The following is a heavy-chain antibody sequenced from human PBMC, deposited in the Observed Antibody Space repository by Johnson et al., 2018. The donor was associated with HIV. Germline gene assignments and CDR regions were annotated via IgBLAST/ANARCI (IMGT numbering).Heavy chain of an antibody. V-gene: IGHV3-30*02. D-gene: IGHD4-17*01. CDR2: IRYDGSNK. J-gene: IGHJ3*02. CDR3: ARDRSTYYGDYKSAFDI. Sequence: QVQLVESGGGVVQPGGSLRLSCAASGFTFSSYGMHWVRQAPGKGLEWVAFIRYDGSNKYYADSVKGRFTISRDNSKNSLCLQMNSLRAEDTAVYYCARDRSTYYGDYKSAFDIWGQGTMVTVSS. CDR1: GFTFSSYG.